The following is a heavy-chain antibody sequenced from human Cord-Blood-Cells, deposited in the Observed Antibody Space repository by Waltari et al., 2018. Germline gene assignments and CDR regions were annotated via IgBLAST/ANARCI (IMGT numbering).Heavy chain of an antibody. CDR3: ARVRGSSSY. V-gene: IGHV3-7*01. CDR1: GFHSSATW. CDR2: IKEDESEK. J-gene: IGHJ4*02. D-gene: IGHD6-6*01. Sequence: VQLVESAGGVAQPGGSLSPSCSAPGFHSSATWLSWARQIPGKGIDEVANIKEDESEKNEVDSVKGRCTISRDNAKNSLYLQMNSLRAEDTAVYYCARVRGSSSYWGQGTLVTVSS.